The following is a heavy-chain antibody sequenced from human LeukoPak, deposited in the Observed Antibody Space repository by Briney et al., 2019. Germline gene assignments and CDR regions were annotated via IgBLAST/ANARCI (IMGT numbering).Heavy chain of an antibody. Sequence: ASAKVSCKASGYTFTSYDINWVRQATGQGLEWVGWMNTNSGNTGYAQKLQGRVTMTRNTSISTAYMELSSLRSEDTAVYYCARDHLDYYYGMDVWGQGTTVTVSS. CDR1: GYTFTSYD. V-gene: IGHV1-8*01. CDR3: ARDHLDYYYGMDV. J-gene: IGHJ6*02. CDR2: MNTNSGNT.